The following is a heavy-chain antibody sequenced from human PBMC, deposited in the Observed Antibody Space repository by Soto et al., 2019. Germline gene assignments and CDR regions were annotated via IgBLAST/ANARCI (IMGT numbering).Heavy chain of an antibody. CDR2: ISGSGGST. D-gene: IGHD1-1*01. CDR1: GFTFISYA. CDR3: AKDKYGITTGDWFDP. V-gene: IGHV3-23*01. Sequence: PGGSLRLSCAASGFTFISYAMSWGRQAPGKGLEWVSAISGSGGSTYYADSVKGRFTISRDNSKNTLYLQMNSLRAEDTAVYYCAKDKYGITTGDWFDPWGQGTLVTVSS. J-gene: IGHJ5*02.